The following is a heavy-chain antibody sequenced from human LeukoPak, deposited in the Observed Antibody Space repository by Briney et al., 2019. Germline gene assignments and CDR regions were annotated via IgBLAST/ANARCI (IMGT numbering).Heavy chain of an antibody. D-gene: IGHD3-10*01. V-gene: IGHV3-7*01. Sequence: PGGSLRLSCAASGFTFSIYTMNWVRQAPGKGLEWVANIKADGSEKFYVDSVKGRFTISRDNAKNSVYLQMNSLRAEDTAVYYCARESSVVRGVITDFDYWGQGTLVTVSS. J-gene: IGHJ4*02. CDR3: ARESSVVRGVITDFDY. CDR2: IKADGSEK. CDR1: GFTFSIYT.